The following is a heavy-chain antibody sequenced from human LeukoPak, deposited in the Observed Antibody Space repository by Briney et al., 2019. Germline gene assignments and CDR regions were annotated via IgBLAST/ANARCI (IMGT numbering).Heavy chain of an antibody. CDR2: ISGSGGST. J-gene: IGHJ4*02. D-gene: IGHD3-22*01. V-gene: IGHV3-23*01. CDR1: GFTFSSYA. Sequence: PGGSLRLSCAASGFTFSSYAMSWVRQAPGKGLEWVSAISGSGGSTYYADSVKGRFIISRDNSKNTLYLQMNSLRAEDTAVYYCAKGTWDYYDSSGYYNCWGQGTLVTVSS. CDR3: AKGTWDYYDSSGYYNC.